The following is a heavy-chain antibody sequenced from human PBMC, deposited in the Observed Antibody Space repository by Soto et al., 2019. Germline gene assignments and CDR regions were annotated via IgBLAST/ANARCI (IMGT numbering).Heavy chain of an antibody. V-gene: IGHV1-18*04. CDR3: ALLIVVVPAAMQYGMDV. Sequence: ASVKVSCKASDYTFTSYGISWVRQAPGQGLEWMGWISAYNGNTNYAQKLQGRVTMTTDTSTSTAYMELRSLRSDDTAVYYCALLIVVVPAAMQYGMDVWGQGTTVTV. CDR1: DYTFTSYG. J-gene: IGHJ6*02. CDR2: ISAYNGNT. D-gene: IGHD2-2*01.